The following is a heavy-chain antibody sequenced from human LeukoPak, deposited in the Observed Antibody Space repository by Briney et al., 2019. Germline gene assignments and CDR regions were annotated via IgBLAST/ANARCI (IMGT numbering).Heavy chain of an antibody. CDR3: ARVGTRYSYGPPDYFDY. Sequence: ASVKVSCKASGYTFTSYGISWVRQAPGQGLEWMGWVSTYNGNTNYAQNLQGRVTMTTDTSTSTAYMELRSLRSDDTAVYYCARVGTRYSYGPPDYFDYWGQGTLVSVSS. CDR2: VSTYNGNT. CDR1: GYTFTSYG. V-gene: IGHV1-18*01. J-gene: IGHJ4*02. D-gene: IGHD5-18*01.